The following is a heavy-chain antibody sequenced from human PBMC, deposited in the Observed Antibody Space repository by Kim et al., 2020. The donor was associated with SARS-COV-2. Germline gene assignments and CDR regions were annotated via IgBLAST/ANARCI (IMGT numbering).Heavy chain of an antibody. D-gene: IGHD6-13*01. CDR3: ARDLGIAAAATTEYFQH. V-gene: IGHV3-33*01. J-gene: IGHJ1*01. Sequence: GGSLRLSCAVSGFTFSTYGMHWVRQAPGKGLEWVAVIWYDGSNKYYADSVKGRFTISRDNSKNTLYLQMNSLRAEDTAVYYCARDLGIAAAATTEYFQH. CDR1: GFTFSTYG. CDR2: IWYDGSNK.